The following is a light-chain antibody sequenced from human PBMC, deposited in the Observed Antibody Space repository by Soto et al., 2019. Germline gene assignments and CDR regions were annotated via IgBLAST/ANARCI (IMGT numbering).Light chain of an antibody. Sequence: ELAMTQSPVTLSVSPGERVTLSCRASQSVNINLAWYQQRPGQAPRVLIYGASNRASGIPDRFSGSGSGTDFTLTISSLEPDDFALYYCQQYKDWPPLTFGGGTRVEIK. V-gene: IGKV3D-15*01. J-gene: IGKJ4*01. CDR1: QSVNIN. CDR3: QQYKDWPPLT. CDR2: GAS.